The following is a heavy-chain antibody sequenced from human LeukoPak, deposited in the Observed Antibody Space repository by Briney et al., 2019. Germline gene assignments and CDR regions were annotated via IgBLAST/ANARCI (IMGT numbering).Heavy chain of an antibody. D-gene: IGHD2-21*02. CDR3: TTDRDALRY. V-gene: IGHV3-15*01. CDR1: GFTFSDYY. Sequence: GGSLRLSCAASGFTFSDYYMSWIRQAPGKGLEWVGRKSKTYGGTADYAAPVKGRFTVSRDDSKNTLYLQMNSLKTEDTAVFYRTTDRDALRYWGQGTLVTVSS. J-gene: IGHJ4*02. CDR2: KSKTYGGTA.